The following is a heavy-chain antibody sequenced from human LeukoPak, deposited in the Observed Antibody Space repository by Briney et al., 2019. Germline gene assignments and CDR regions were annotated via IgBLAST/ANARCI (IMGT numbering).Heavy chain of an antibody. CDR1: GFTFDDYA. J-gene: IGHJ3*02. CDR3: AKDISGLGESDDAFDI. CDR2: ISWNSGSI. D-gene: IGHD3-16*01. V-gene: IGHV3-9*01. Sequence: GGSLRLSCAASGFTFDDYAMHWVRQAPGKGLEWVSGISWNSGSIGYADSVKGRFTISRDNAKNSLYLQMNSLRAEDTALYYCAKDISGLGESDDAFDIWGQGTMVTVSS.